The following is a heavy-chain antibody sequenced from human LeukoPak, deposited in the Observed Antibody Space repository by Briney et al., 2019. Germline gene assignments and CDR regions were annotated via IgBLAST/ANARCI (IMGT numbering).Heavy chain of an antibody. CDR2: LYYSGSP. J-gene: IGHJ4*02. D-gene: IGHD6-19*01. CDR3: ARRTDRSDWSTYFDY. Sequence: TSETLSLTCSVSGGSISTSSYYWDWIRQPPGRGLEWIGSLYYSGSPYYNPSLKGRVTLSGDTSKNLFSLNLGAVTAAGRSVYYCARRTDRSDWSTYFDYWGQGTLVTVSS. CDR1: GGSISTSSYY. V-gene: IGHV4-39*01.